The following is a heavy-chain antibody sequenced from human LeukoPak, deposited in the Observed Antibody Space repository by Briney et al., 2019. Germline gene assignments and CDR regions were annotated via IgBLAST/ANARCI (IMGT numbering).Heavy chain of an antibody. CDR3: ARDRLGSFYYFNY. J-gene: IGHJ4*02. CDR2: IYTTGST. Sequence: PPETLSLTCNVSGASISSYYWSWIRQHAGKGLECIGRIYTTGSTNYNPSLKSRVTMSVDTSKNQFSLNVSSVTAADTAVYYCARDRLGSFYYFNYWGQGTLVTVSS. CDR1: GASISSYY. V-gene: IGHV4-4*07. D-gene: IGHD6-13*01.